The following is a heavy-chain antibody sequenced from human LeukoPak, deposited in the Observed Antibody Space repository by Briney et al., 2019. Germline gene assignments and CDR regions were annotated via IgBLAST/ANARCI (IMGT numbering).Heavy chain of an antibody. J-gene: IGHJ4*02. CDR2: ISRSSSYM. CDR3: SSEPRSVRI. D-gene: IGHD5/OR15-5a*01. V-gene: IGHV3-21*01. Sequence: PGGALGLSFSASGITFRSYSMNLVRQAPGEGLELVSSISRSSSYMYYGDSVKGRFTISKDNAKNLLYLETDSLRVEDTGKYYCSSEPRSVRIWGQGTLVTVSS. CDR1: GITFRSYS.